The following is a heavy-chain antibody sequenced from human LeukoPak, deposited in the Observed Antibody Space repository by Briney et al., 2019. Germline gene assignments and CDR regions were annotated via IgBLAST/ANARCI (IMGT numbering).Heavy chain of an antibody. J-gene: IGHJ6*03. D-gene: IGHD6-19*01. Sequence: SETLSLTCAVYGGSFSGYYWGWIRQPPGKGLEWIGEINHSGSTNYNPSLKSRVTISVDTSKNQFSLKLSSVTAADTAVYYCAKSKQWLVRGAMDVWGKGDTVTVSS. CDR1: GGSFSGYY. CDR3: AKSKQWLVRGAMDV. V-gene: IGHV4-34*01. CDR2: INHSGST.